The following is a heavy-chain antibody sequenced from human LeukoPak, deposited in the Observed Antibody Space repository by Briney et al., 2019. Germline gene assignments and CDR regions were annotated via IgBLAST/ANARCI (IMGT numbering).Heavy chain of an antibody. Sequence: PGRSLRLSCAASGFTFDDYAMHWVRQAPGKGLEWVSGISWNSGSIGYADSVKGRFTISRDNTKNSLYLQMNSLKTEDTAVYYCTTDRSIAVAGTLGYWGQGTLVTVSS. V-gene: IGHV3-9*01. D-gene: IGHD6-19*01. CDR3: TTDRSIAVAGTLGY. J-gene: IGHJ4*02. CDR1: GFTFDDYA. CDR2: ISWNSGSI.